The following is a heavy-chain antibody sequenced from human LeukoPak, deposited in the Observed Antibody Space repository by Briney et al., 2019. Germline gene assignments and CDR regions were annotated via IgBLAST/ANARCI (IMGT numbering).Heavy chain of an antibody. CDR3: ARVGYYESSGYYEY. V-gene: IGHV1-2*06. CDR2: INPNSAGT. D-gene: IGHD3-22*01. Sequence: ASVKVSCKASGYTLTDYYMHWVRQAPGQGLEWMGRINPNSAGTNYAQKFRGRVTVTRDTSISTVYMELSRLRSDDTAVYYCARVGYYESSGYYEYWGQGTLVTVSS. J-gene: IGHJ4*02. CDR1: GYTLTDYY.